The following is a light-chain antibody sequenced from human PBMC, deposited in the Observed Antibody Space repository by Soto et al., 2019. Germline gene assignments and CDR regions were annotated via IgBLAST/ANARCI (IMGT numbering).Light chain of an antibody. CDR1: QNIRSNY. V-gene: IGKV3-20*01. J-gene: IGKJ4*01. Sequence: EIVLTQSPGTLSLSPGQRGTLSCRASQNIRSNYVAWFQQKPGQPPRLLIYGAINRASGIPDRFSGSGSGTEFTLTISSLEPEDFVVYYCQQYNSWPLTFGGGTKVEIK. CDR2: GAI. CDR3: QQYNSWPLT.